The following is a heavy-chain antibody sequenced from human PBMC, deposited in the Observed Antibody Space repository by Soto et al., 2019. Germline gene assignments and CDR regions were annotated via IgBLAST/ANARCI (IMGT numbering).Heavy chain of an antibody. V-gene: IGHV7-4-1*01. J-gene: IGHJ6*02. CDR2: INTNTGNP. D-gene: IGHD5-18*01. CDR3: ARGDYSYPLLPNYGMDV. Sequence: ASVKVSCKASGYTFTSYAMNWVRQAPGQGLEWMGWINTNTGNPTYAQDVTGRFVFSLDTSVSAASLQICSLKAEDTAVYYCARGDYSYPLLPNYGMDVWGQGTTVTVSS. CDR1: GYTFTSYA.